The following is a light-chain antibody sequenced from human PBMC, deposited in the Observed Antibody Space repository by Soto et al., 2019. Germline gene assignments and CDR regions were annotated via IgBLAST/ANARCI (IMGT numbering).Light chain of an antibody. CDR2: EVS. CDR3: LESGQLPRM. J-gene: IGKJ1*01. V-gene: IGKV2D-29*01. Sequence: EIVLTQTPLSLSVTPGQPASISCKSSQSLLQSRGKTAFNWYLQRPGQPPQLLIFEVSNRFPGVPDRFSGSGSGTDFTLHISRGEAEDVGVFYCLESGQLPRMFGEGTKVEI. CDR1: QSLLQSRGKTA.